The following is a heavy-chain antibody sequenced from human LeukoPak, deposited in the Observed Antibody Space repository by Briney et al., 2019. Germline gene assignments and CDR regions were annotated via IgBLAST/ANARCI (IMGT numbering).Heavy chain of an antibody. CDR3: ARVQAQYGDYTSTIDY. CDR1: GFTFSSYS. Sequence: GGSLRLSCAASGFTFSSYSMNWVRQAPGKGLEWVSSISSSSSYIYYADSVKGRFTISRDNAKNTLYLQMNSLRAEDTAVYYCARVQAQYGDYTSTIDYWGQGTLVTVSS. J-gene: IGHJ4*02. D-gene: IGHD4-17*01. CDR2: ISSSSSYI. V-gene: IGHV3-21*01.